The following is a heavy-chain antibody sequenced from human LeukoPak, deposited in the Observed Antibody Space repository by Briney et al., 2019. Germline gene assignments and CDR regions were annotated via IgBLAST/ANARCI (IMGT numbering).Heavy chain of an antibody. D-gene: IGHD6-13*01. CDR2: IKQDGSEK. CDR3: ARVKAAANYYYYSMDV. Sequence: GGSLRLSCAASGFAFSSYWMSWVRQAPGKGLEWVANIKQDGSEKYYVDSVKGRFTISRDNAKNSLYLQMNSLRAEDTAVYYCARVKAAANYYYYSMDVWGQGTTVTVSS. CDR1: GFAFSSYW. V-gene: IGHV3-7*01. J-gene: IGHJ6*02.